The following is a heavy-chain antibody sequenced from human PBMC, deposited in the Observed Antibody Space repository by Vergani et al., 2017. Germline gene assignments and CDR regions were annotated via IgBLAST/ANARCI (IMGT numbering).Heavy chain of an antibody. CDR3: AKHFRGWCIDY. D-gene: IGHD4/OR15-4a*01. CDR1: GFTLSNYD. CDR2: IQFDGRNK. Sequence: QVQLVESGGGVVQRGGSLRLSCATSGFTLSNYDIQWIRQGPGKGLEFVAFIQFDGRNKYYADSVKGRFTLSRDFSKNTLYLQMNNLRTDDTATYYCAKHFRGWCIDYWGQGTRVIVSS. J-gene: IGHJ4*02. V-gene: IGHV3-30*02.